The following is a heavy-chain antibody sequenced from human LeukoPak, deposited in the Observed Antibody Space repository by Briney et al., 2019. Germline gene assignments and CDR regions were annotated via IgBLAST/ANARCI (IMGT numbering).Heavy chain of an antibody. CDR3: AVTYDSSGYYFGYFQH. CDR2: IWYDGSNK. V-gene: IGHV3-33*01. J-gene: IGHJ1*01. D-gene: IGHD3-22*01. Sequence: GRSLRLSCAASRFTFSSYGMHWVRQAPGKGLEWVAVIWYDGSNKYYADSVKGRFTISRDNSKNTLYLQMNSLRAEDTAVYYCAVTYDSSGYYFGYFQHWGQGTLVTVSS. CDR1: RFTFSSYG.